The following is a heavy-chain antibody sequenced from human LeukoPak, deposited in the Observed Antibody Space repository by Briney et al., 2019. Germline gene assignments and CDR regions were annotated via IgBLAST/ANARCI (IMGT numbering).Heavy chain of an antibody. CDR3: ARGSNFDY. J-gene: IGHJ4*02. CDR2: IISGSGYI. CDR1: GFTFTTST. V-gene: IGHV3-21*01. D-gene: IGHD6-13*01. Sequence: GGSLRLSCAVSGFTFTTSTMTWVRQAPGKGLEWVASIISGSGYIYYADSVKGRFTISRDFAKTSLHLQMNSLRAEDTALYYCARGSNFDYWGQGTLVTVSS.